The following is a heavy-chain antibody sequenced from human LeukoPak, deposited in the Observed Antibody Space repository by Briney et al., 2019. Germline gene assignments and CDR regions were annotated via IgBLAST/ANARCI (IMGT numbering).Heavy chain of an antibody. CDR2: ISYDGNNK. CDR1: GFTFSHHA. J-gene: IGHJ4*02. D-gene: IGHD2-8*02. Sequence: GGSLRLSCAASGFTFSHHAMHWVRRSPGKGLEWAAVISYDGNNKYYANSVKGRFTISRDNSKNTLYLQMNSLRAEDTAVYYCASDFRSYNIRWCLDYWGQGTLVTVSS. CDR3: ASDFRSYNIRWCLDY. V-gene: IGHV3-30*03.